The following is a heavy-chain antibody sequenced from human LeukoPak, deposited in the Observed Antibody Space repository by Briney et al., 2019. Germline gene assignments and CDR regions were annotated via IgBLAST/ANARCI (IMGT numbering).Heavy chain of an antibody. CDR1: GHTSTTYA. Sequence: GASVKVSCKASGHTSTTYAIHWVRQAPGQGLEWMGWINAGNGNIKYSQKLQGRVTITGDTSASTVYMELSSLRSEDTAVYYCATHYYDSSGYYSPDYWGQGTLVTVSS. CDR3: ATHYYDSSGYYSPDY. J-gene: IGHJ4*02. CDR2: INAGNGNI. D-gene: IGHD3-22*01. V-gene: IGHV1-3*01.